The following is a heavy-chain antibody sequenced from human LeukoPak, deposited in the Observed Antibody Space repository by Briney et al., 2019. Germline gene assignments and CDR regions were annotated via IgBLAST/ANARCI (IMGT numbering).Heavy chain of an antibody. V-gene: IGHV3-30*02. CDR1: GFTFSSYG. CDR2: IRYDGSNK. Sequence: QPGGSLRLSCAASGFTFSSYGMHRARQAPGKGLEWVAFIRYDGSNKYYADSVKGRFTISRDNSKNTLYLQMNSLRAEDTAVYYCAKDFVQWLRLGYMDVWGRGPRSPSP. D-gene: IGHD5-12*01. J-gene: IGHJ6*03. CDR3: AKDFVQWLRLGYMDV.